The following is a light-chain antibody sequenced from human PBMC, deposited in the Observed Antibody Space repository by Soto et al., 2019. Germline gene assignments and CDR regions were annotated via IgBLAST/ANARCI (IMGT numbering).Light chain of an antibody. CDR3: QNYDSAPLT. CDR1: QGFSNS. Sequence: DIQMTQSPSSLTASIGDRVTISCRASQGFSNSLAWYQQKPGKVPTLLIYGASILQSGVPFRFSGSGSGTEFTLTISCLQPEDVATYFCQNYDSAPLTCGGGTKVESK. CDR2: GAS. J-gene: IGKJ4*02. V-gene: IGKV1-27*01.